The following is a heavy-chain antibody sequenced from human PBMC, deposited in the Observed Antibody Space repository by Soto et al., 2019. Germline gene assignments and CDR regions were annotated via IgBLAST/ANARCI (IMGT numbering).Heavy chain of an antibody. CDR3: ASRYGSFFDI. CDR2: IYYSGST. V-gene: IGHV4-59*08. CDR1: GGSISSYY. Sequence: QVQLQESGPGLVKPSETLSLTCTVSGGSISSYYWSWIRQPPGKGLEWIGYIYYSGSTNYNPSLXRXVXIXXDTSKNQFSLKLSSVTAADTAVYYCASRYGSFFDIWGQGTMVTVSS. D-gene: IGHD3-10*01. J-gene: IGHJ3*02.